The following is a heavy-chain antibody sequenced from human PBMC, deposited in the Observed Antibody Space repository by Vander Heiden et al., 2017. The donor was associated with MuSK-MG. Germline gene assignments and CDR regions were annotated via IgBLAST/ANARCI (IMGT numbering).Heavy chain of an antibody. V-gene: IGHV3-30*04. CDR3: ARVWTPTLWAVAETHQYYYMDV. CDR2: ISYDGSNK. Sequence: QVQLVESGGGVVQPGRSLRLSCAASGFTFSSYAMHWVRQAPGKGLEWVAVISYDGSNKYYADSVKGRFTISRDNSKNTLYLQMNSLRAEDTAVYYCARVWTPTLWAVAETHQYYYMDVWGKGTTVTVSS. J-gene: IGHJ6*03. CDR1: GFTFSSYA. D-gene: IGHD6-19*01.